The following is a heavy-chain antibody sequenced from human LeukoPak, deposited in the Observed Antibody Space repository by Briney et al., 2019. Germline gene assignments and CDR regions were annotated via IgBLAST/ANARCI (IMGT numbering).Heavy chain of an antibody. V-gene: IGHV3-11*01. Sequence: PGRSLRLSCAASGFTFSDYYMSWIRQAPGKGLECVSYLSSIGSTIYYADSVKGRFTISRDNAKNSLYLQMNSLRAEDTAVYYCARVGPMVRGAVNRLYYFDYWGQGTLVTVSS. J-gene: IGHJ4*02. D-gene: IGHD3-10*01. CDR1: GFTFSDYY. CDR3: ARVGPMVRGAVNRLYYFDY. CDR2: LSSIGSTI.